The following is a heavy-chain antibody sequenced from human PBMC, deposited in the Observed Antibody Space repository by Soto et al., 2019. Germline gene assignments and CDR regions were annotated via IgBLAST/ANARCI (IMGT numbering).Heavy chain of an antibody. J-gene: IGHJ4*02. CDR2: IYDGGRT. CDR1: GFSVSNFF. CDR3: ARGIDVNGYDLES. V-gene: IGHV3-53*01. Sequence: EVQLVESGGGLMQPGGSLRLSCAASGFSVSNFFMTWVRQAPGQGLEWVSVIYDGGRTFYAGSVNGRFNISRDNSKTTVFLPINTLREEVTAVYYCARGIDVNGYDLESWGMGIVVNVSS. D-gene: IGHD2-8*01.